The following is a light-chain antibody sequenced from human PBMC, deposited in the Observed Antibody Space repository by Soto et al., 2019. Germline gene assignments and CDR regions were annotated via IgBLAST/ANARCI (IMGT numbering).Light chain of an antibody. CDR1: SSNIGAGFH. Sequence: QSVLTQSPSVSGAPGQRVTIACTGSSSNIGAGFHVHWYQQVPGTAPKLLIYGNTNRPSGVPDRFSGSKSGTSASLAITGLQGEDEADYYCQSYDSSLSGWVFGGGTKVTVL. J-gene: IGLJ3*02. V-gene: IGLV1-40*01. CDR2: GNT. CDR3: QSYDSSLSGWV.